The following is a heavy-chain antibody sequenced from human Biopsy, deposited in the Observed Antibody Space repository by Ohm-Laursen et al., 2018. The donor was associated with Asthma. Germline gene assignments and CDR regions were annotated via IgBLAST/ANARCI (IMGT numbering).Heavy chain of an antibody. CDR2: IKHDGSEK. D-gene: IGHD3-3*02. Sequence: GSLRLSCTATGFTSGDYCMSWVRQVPGQGLEWVANIKHDGSEKNHVDSLKGRFTISRDNAKNSLYLQMNSLRAEDTAVYYCARSFHFWSPYHAEHYQLWGQGTLVTASS. CDR3: ARSFHFWSPYHAEHYQL. V-gene: IGHV3-7*01. CDR1: GFTSGDYC. J-gene: IGHJ1*01.